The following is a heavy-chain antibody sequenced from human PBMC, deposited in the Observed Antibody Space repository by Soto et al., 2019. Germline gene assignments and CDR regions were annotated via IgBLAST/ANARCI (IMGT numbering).Heavy chain of an antibody. CDR3: ALLRRDIVVVPAARGFDP. CDR1: GGSFSGYY. CDR2: INHSGST. V-gene: IGHV4-34*01. J-gene: IGHJ5*02. Sequence: PSETLSHTCAVYGGSFSGYYWSWIRQPPGKGLEWIGEINHSGSTNYNPSLKSRVTISVDTSKNQFSLKLSSVTAADTAVYYCALLRRDIVVVPAARGFDPWGQGTLVTVSS. D-gene: IGHD2-2*01.